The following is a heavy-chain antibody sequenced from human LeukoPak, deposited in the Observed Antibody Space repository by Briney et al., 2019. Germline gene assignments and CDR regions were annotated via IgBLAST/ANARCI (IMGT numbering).Heavy chain of an antibody. CDR2: INTNTGNP. D-gene: IGHD4-17*01. Sequence: ASVKVSCKASGYTFSSFAMNWVRQAPGQGLEWMRWINTNTGNPTYAQGFTGRFVFSLDISVSTAYLQISSLKTEDTAVYYCARDYGDYVLGYWGQGTLVTVSS. CDR3: ARDYGDYVLGY. V-gene: IGHV7-4-1*02. J-gene: IGHJ4*02. CDR1: GYTFSSFA.